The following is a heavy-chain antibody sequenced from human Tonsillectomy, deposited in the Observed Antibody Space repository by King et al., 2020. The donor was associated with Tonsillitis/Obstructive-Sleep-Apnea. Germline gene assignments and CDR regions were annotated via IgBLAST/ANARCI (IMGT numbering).Heavy chain of an antibody. V-gene: IGHV3-72*01. D-gene: IGHD2-15*01. CDR1: GFTFSDHY. CDR3: ARVYCSGGRGYSAFDY. J-gene: IGHJ3*01. Sequence: VQLVESGGGLVQPGGSLRLSCAASGFTFSDHYMDWVRQAPGKGLEWVGRTRNKANSYTTEYAASVKGRFTISGDDSKNSLYLQMNCLKTEDTAVYYCARVYCSGGRGYSAFDYWGQGIMVTVSS. CDR2: TRNKANSYTT.